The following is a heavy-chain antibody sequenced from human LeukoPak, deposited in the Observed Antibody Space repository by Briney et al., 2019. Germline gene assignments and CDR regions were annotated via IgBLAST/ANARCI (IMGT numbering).Heavy chain of an antibody. Sequence: SETLSLTCTVSGGSISSYYWSWIRQPPGKGLEWIGYIYYSGSTNYNPSLKSRVTISVDTSKNQFSLKLSSVTAADTAVYYCARVGNTVWFGELSPYFNYWGQGTLVTVSS. CDR3: ARVGNTVWFGELSPYFNY. J-gene: IGHJ4*02. CDR2: IYYSGST. V-gene: IGHV4-59*01. CDR1: GGSISSYY. D-gene: IGHD3-10*01.